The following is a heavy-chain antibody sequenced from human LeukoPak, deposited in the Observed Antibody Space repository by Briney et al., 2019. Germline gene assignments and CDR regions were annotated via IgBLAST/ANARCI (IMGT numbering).Heavy chain of an antibody. J-gene: IGHJ4*02. CDR3: AKDTSPGIAVAGTSADY. D-gene: IGHD6-19*01. Sequence: GGSLRLSCAASGFTFGDYTMYWVRQVPGKGLEWVSLISWNSGSIGYADSVKGRFTISRDNAKNSLYLQMNSLRAEDTALYYYAKDTSPGIAVAGTSADYWGQGTLVTVSS. V-gene: IGHV3-9*01. CDR2: ISWNSGSI. CDR1: GFTFGDYT.